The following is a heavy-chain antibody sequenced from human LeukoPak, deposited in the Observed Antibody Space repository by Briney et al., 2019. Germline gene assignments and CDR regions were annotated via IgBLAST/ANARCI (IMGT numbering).Heavy chain of an antibody. V-gene: IGHV3-23*01. J-gene: IGHJ4*02. CDR3: AKSRNFDWLPSDY. CDR1: GFTFSSYA. Sequence: PGGSLRLSCAASGFTFSSYAMSWVRQAPGKGLEWVSGIRGSGGSTYYADSVKGRFTISRDNSKNTLYLQMNSLRAHDTPLYYCAKSRNFDWLPSDYWGQGTLVTVSS. D-gene: IGHD3-9*01. CDR2: IRGSGGST.